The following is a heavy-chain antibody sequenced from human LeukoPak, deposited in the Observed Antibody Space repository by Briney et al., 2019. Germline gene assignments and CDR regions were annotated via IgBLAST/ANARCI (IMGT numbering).Heavy chain of an antibody. CDR3: ARSIPTFDY. V-gene: IGHV4-39*01. CDR1: GGSISSSSSY. CDR2: IYYSGST. J-gene: IGHJ4*02. D-gene: IGHD2-21*01. Sequence: SETLSLTCTVSGGSISSSSSYWGWIRQPPGKGLEWIGSIYYSGSTYYNPSLKSRVTISVDTSKNQFSLKLSSVTAADTAVYYCARSIPTFDYWGQGTLVTVSS.